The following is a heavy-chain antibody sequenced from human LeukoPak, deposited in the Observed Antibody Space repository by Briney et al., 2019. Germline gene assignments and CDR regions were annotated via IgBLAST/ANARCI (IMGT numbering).Heavy chain of an antibody. Sequence: GGSLRLSCAASGFTFSTYSMNWVRQAPGKGLEGFSSIIIIGRYIYYADSVKGRFTISRDNAKNSLYLQMNSLRAEDTAVYYCTSYRAESFQHWGQGTLVTVFS. CDR3: TSYRAESFQH. CDR1: GFTFSTYS. J-gene: IGHJ1*01. V-gene: IGHV3-21*01. CDR2: IIIIGRYI.